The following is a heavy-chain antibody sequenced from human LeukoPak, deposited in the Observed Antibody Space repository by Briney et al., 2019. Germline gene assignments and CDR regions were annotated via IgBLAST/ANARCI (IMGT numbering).Heavy chain of an antibody. J-gene: IGHJ4*02. Sequence: PGGSLRLSCAASEFTFSSYAMSWVRQAPGKGLEWVAFIRYDGSNKYYADSVKGRFTISRDNSKNTLYLQMNSLRAEDTAVYYCASAGKDDYWGQGTLVTVSS. CDR1: EFTFSSYA. V-gene: IGHV3-30*02. CDR3: ASAGKDDY. CDR2: IRYDGSNK. D-gene: IGHD6-13*01.